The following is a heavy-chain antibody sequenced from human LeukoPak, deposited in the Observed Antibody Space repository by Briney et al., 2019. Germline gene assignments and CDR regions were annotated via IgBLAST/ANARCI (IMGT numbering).Heavy chain of an antibody. CDR3: AREPPVWRESLPSRHFDY. CDR2: IYSGGNT. CDR1: GFTVSSYC. V-gene: IGHV3-53*01. J-gene: IGHJ4*02. D-gene: IGHD1-26*01. Sequence: GGSLRLSCKASGFTVSSYCMSWVRQAPGKGLEWVALIYSGGNTDYADSVKGRFTISRDDSKNTLYIQMNSLRAEDTAVYYCAREPPVWRESLPSRHFDYWGQGTLVTVSS.